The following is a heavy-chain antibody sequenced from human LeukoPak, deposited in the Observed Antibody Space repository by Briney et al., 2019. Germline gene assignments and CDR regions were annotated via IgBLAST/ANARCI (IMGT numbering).Heavy chain of an antibody. Sequence: SETLSLTCTVSGGSISSYYWSWIRQPPGKGLEWIGYIYYSGSTNYNPSLKSRVTISVDTSKNQFSLKLSSVTAADTAMYYCARDNEVAARSFDYWGQGTLVTVSS. CDR2: IYYSGST. V-gene: IGHV4-59*12. CDR1: GGSISSYY. D-gene: IGHD6-6*01. J-gene: IGHJ4*02. CDR3: ARDNEVAARSFDY.